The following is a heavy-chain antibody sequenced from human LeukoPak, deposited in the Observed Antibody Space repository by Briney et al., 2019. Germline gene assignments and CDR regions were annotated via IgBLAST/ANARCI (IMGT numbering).Heavy chain of an antibody. CDR1: EFTFSNYW. V-gene: IGHV3-74*01. CDR3: ARERAAADDSLDY. CDR2: TNSDGSIT. J-gene: IGHJ4*02. D-gene: IGHD6-13*01. Sequence: QPGGSLRLSCAASEFTFSNYWMHWVRHAPGKGLVWVSRTNSDGSITSYADSVKGRFTISRDNAKNTLYLQMNSLRAGDTAVYYCARERAAADDSLDYWGQGTLVTVSS.